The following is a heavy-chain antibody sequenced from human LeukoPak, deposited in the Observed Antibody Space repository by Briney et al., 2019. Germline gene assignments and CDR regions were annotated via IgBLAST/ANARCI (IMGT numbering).Heavy chain of an antibody. CDR2: INHSGST. J-gene: IGHJ4*02. D-gene: IGHD1-26*01. CDR1: GGSFSGYY. Sequence: PSETLSLTCAVYGGSFSGYYWSWIRQPPGKGLEWIGEINHSGSTNYNPSLKSRFTISVDTSKNQFSLKLSSVTAADTAVYYCARGTLVGATPFDYWGQGTLVTVSS. V-gene: IGHV4-34*01. CDR3: ARGTLVGATPFDY.